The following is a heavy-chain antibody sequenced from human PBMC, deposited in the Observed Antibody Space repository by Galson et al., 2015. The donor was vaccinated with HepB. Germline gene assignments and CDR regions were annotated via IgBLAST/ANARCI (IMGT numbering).Heavy chain of an antibody. CDR3: AKSSGKTKYYFDY. V-gene: IGHV3-23*01. CDR1: GFTLTNYA. J-gene: IGHJ4*02. CDR2: ISVSGSNT. D-gene: IGHD3-22*01. Sequence: SLRLSCAVSGFTLTNYAMNWVRQAPGKGLEWVSTISVSGSNTYHADSVKGRFTISRDNSKNTLYLQMNSLRAEDTAVYYCAKSSGKTKYYFDYWGQGTLVTVSS.